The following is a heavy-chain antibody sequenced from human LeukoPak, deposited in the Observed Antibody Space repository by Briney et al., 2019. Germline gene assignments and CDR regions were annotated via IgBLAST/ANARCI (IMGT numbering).Heavy chain of an antibody. CDR2: ISSSSYI. CDR3: AALSRWFDP. V-gene: IGHV3-69-1*01. J-gene: IGHJ5*02. Sequence: GGSLRLSCAASGFTVSSNYMSWVRQAPGKGLEWVSSISSSSYIYYADSVKGRFTISRDNAKNSLYLQMNSLRAEDTAVYYCAALSRWFDPWGQGTLVTVSS. CDR1: GFTVSSNY.